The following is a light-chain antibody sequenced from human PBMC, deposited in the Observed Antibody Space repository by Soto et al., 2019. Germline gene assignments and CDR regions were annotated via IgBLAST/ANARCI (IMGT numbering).Light chain of an antibody. Sequence: EIVMTQSPATLSVFPGERATLSCRASQSIGSNLAWYQQKPGQAPRLLVYGAFNRATGIPDRFSGSGSGTELSLTISSVQSEDSAVYCCPQYEEGLSAFGQGTKLEIK. CDR1: QSIGSN. V-gene: IGKV3-15*01. J-gene: IGKJ2*01. CDR3: PQYEEGLSA. CDR2: GAF.